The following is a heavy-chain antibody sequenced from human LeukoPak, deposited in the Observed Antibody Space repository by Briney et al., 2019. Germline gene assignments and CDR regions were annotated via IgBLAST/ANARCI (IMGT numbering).Heavy chain of an antibody. D-gene: IGHD3-10*01. Sequence: SETLSLTCTVSGGSISSSSYYWGWIRQPPGKGLEWIGSIYYSGSTYYNPSLKSRVTISVDTSKNQFSLKLSSVTAADTAVYYCARDKRTTLYGSGDGFDPWGQGTLVTVSS. CDR1: GGSISSSSYY. CDR2: IYYSGST. V-gene: IGHV4-39*07. CDR3: ARDKRTTLYGSGDGFDP. J-gene: IGHJ5*02.